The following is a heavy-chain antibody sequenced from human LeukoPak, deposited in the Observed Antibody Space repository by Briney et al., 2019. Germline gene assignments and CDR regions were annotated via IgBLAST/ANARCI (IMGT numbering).Heavy chain of an antibody. CDR1: EFSVGSNY. CDR3: ARDRPSSSWLYYYYYMDV. CDR2: IYYSGST. V-gene: IGHV4-59*05. Sequence: GSLRLSCAASEFSVGSNYMTWVRQAPGKGLEWIGSIYYSGSTYYNPSLKSRVTISVDTSKNQFYLKLSSVTAADTAVYYCARDRPSSSWLYYYYYMDVWGKGTTVTVSS. J-gene: IGHJ6*03. D-gene: IGHD6-13*01.